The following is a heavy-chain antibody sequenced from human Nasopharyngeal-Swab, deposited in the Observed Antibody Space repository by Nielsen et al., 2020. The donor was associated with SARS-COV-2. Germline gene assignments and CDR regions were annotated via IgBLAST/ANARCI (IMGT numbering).Heavy chain of an antibody. CDR3: AKDDGSDHYVSSDY. Sequence: GESLKISCVVSGFTLSSYGMSWVRQAPGKGLEWVSTIGTGGDTHYADSVRGRFTISRDNSKNTVYLQMNSLRAEDTAVYYCAKDDGSDHYVSSDYWGQGTLVTVSS. J-gene: IGHJ4*02. CDR1: GFTLSSYG. D-gene: IGHD3-22*01. V-gene: IGHV3-23*01. CDR2: IGTGGDT.